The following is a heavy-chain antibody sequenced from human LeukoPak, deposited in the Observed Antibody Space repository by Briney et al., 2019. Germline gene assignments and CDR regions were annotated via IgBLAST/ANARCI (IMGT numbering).Heavy chain of an antibody. D-gene: IGHD3-22*01. CDR1: GFTFSSYA. CDR2: ISGSGGST. J-gene: IGHJ4*02. CDR3: AKDADLYYYDSSGYYGGTLRPYFDY. V-gene: IGHV3-23*01. Sequence: GGSLRLSCAASGFTFSSYAMSWVRQAPGKGLEWVSAISGSGGSTYYADSVKGRFTISRDNSKNTLYLQTNSLRAEDTAVYYCAKDADLYYYDSSGYYGGTLRPYFDYWGQGTLVTVSS.